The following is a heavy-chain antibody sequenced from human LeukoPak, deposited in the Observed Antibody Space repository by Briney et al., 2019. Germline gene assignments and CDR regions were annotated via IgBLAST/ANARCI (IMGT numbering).Heavy chain of an antibody. CDR2: ISYDASNK. Sequence: GGPLRLSCAASGFTFSRYGMHWVRQTPGKGLEWVAVISYDASNKYYADSVKGRFTISRDNSKNTLCLQMNSLRAEDTAVYYCAKEIWPTVTTPGHTHFDYWGQGTLVTVSS. D-gene: IGHD4-17*01. CDR1: GFTFSRYG. CDR3: AKEIWPTVTTPGHTHFDY. J-gene: IGHJ4*02. V-gene: IGHV3-30*18.